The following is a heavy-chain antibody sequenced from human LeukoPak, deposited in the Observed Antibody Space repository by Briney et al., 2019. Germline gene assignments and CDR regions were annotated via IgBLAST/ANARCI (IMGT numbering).Heavy chain of an antibody. CDR3: ARQSAAGDDI. J-gene: IGHJ3*02. V-gene: IGHV3-74*01. CDR1: GFTVSGNY. D-gene: IGHD1-26*01. CDR2: INSDGSRI. Sequence: GGSLRLSCAASGFTVSGNYMSWVRQAPGKGLVWVSRINSDGSRISYADSVKGRFTISRDNAKNTLYLQMNSLRAEDTAMYYCARQSAAGDDIWGQGTLVTVSS.